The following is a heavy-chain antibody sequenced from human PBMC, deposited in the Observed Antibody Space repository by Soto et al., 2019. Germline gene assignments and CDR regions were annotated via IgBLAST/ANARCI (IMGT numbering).Heavy chain of an antibody. V-gene: IGHV3-7*05. CDR1: GFTFSSYW. Sequence: GGSLRLSCAASGFTFSSYWMSWVRQAPGKGLEWVANIKQDGSEKYYVDSVKGRFTISRDNAKNSLYLQMNSLRAEDTAVYYCARERCSGGSWYLTEDAFDIWGQGTMVTVSS. J-gene: IGHJ3*02. D-gene: IGHD2-15*01. CDR2: IKQDGSEK. CDR3: ARERCSGGSWYLTEDAFDI.